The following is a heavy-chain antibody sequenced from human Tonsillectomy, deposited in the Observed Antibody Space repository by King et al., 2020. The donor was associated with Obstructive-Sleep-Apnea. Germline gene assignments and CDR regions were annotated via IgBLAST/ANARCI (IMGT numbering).Heavy chain of an antibody. D-gene: IGHD3-10*01. CDR3: AQINPYGAIRRDVSPFDY. CDR2: IFSNDEK. CDR1: GFSLSNARMG. J-gene: IGHJ4*02. Sequence: TLKESGPVLMKPTETLTLTCTVSGFSLSNARMGVSWIRQPPGKALEWLAHIFSNDEKSYSTSLKSRLTISKDTSKSQVVLTMTNLDPVDTATYYCAQINPYGAIRRDVSPFDYWGQGTLVTVSS. V-gene: IGHV2-26*01.